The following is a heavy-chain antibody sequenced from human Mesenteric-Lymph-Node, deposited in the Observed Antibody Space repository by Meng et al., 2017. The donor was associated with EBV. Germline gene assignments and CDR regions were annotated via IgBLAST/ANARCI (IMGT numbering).Heavy chain of an antibody. CDR3: AKAASYDIVTGYYDYFDF. V-gene: IGHV3-23*04. CDR1: GFTFSSYA. Sequence: VQLVESGGGLVQPGGSLRLSCGASGFTFSSYAMSWIRQPPGKGLEWASAISGSGGSTYHADSVRGRFTISRDNSKNTLYLEMNSLRAEDTAVYYCAKAASYDIVTGYYDYFDFWGQGALVTVSS. CDR2: ISGSGGST. J-gene: IGHJ4*02. D-gene: IGHD3-9*01.